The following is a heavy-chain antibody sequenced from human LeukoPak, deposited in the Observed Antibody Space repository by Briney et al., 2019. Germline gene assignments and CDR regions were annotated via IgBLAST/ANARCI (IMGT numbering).Heavy chain of an antibody. J-gene: IGHJ4*02. Sequence: GGSLRLSCAASGFTFRDYTMNWVRQAPGKGLEWVSAINKSGTFIKYADSVRGRFTVSRDNARNSLFLQMNSLKVEDTVVYFCAREVLIVVEPAANTIDYWGQGTRVTVSS. CDR1: GFTFRDYT. D-gene: IGHD2-15*01. CDR2: INKSGTFI. CDR3: AREVLIVVEPAANTIDY. V-gene: IGHV3-21*01.